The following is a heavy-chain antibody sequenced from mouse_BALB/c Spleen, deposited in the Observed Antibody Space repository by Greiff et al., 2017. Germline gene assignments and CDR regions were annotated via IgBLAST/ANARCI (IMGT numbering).Heavy chain of an antibody. D-gene: IGHD2-10*01. CDR1: GYTFTSYW. V-gene: IGHV1-5*01. CDR2: IYPGNSDT. J-gene: IGHJ4*01. CDR3: TRGPYPDYAMDY. Sequence: VQLQQSGTVLARPGASVKMSCKASGYTFTSYWMHWVKQRPGQGLEWIGAIYPGNSDTSYNQKFKGKAKLTAVTSTSTAYMELSSLTNEDSAVYYCTRGPYPDYAMDYWGQGTSVTVSS.